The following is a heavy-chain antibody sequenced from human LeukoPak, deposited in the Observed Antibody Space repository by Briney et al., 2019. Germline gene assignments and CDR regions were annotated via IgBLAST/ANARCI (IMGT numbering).Heavy chain of an antibody. CDR2: INPNSGGT. V-gene: IGHV1-2*02. CDR3: ARVEDCSGGSCYSDSWFDP. J-gene: IGHJ5*02. Sequence: EASVKVSCTASGYTFTGYYMHWVRQAPGQGLEWMGWINPNSGGTNYAQKFQGRVTMTRDTSISTAYMELSRLRSDDTAVYYCARVEDCSGGSCYSDSWFDPWGQGTLVTVSS. D-gene: IGHD2-15*01. CDR1: GYTFTGYY.